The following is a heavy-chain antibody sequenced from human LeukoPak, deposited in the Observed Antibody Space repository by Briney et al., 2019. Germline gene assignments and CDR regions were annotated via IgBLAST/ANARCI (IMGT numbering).Heavy chain of an antibody. V-gene: IGHV3-48*03. CDR1: GFTFSSYE. J-gene: IGHJ4*02. CDR3: ARDYCSSTSCYRIFDY. Sequence: PGGSLRLSCAASGFTFSSYEMNWVRQAPGKGLEWVSYISSSGSTIYYADSVKGRFTISRDSAKNSLYLQMNSLRAEDTAVYYCARDYCSSTSCYRIFDYWGQGILVTVSS. D-gene: IGHD2-2*02. CDR2: ISSSGSTI.